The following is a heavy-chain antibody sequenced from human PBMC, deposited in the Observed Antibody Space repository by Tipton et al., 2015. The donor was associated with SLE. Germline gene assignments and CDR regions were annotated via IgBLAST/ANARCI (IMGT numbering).Heavy chain of an antibody. D-gene: IGHD6-13*01. CDR3: ATFPRHSSSWYGYYYYDMDV. V-gene: IGHV4-38-2*01. J-gene: IGHJ6*02. CDR1: GYSISSGYY. Sequence: TLSLTCAVSGYSISSGYYWGWIRQPPGKGLEWIGSIYHTGSTYYNPSLKSRVTISVDTSKNQFSLRLSSVTAADTAVYYCATFPRHSSSWYGYYYYDMDVWGQGTTATVSS. CDR2: IYHTGST.